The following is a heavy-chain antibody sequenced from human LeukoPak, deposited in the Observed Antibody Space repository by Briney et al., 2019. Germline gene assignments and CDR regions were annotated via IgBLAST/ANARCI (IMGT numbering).Heavy chain of an antibody. Sequence: SETLSLTCAVYGGSFSSYYWGWIRQPPGKGLEWIGSIYYSGSTYYNPSLKSRLTVSVDTSKTQFSLRLTSVTAADTAVYYCASRSDDSSLYYFDYWGQGTLVTVSS. CDR1: GGSFSSYY. CDR2: IYYSGST. J-gene: IGHJ4*02. V-gene: IGHV4-39*01. CDR3: ASRSDDSSLYYFDY. D-gene: IGHD3-22*01.